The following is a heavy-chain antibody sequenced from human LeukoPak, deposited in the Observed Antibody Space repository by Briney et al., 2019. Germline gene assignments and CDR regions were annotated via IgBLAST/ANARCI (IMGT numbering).Heavy chain of an antibody. CDR3: AKDPYSSGWYFWFDP. Sequence: GGSLRLSCAASGFTFSSYATSWVRQAPGKGLEWVSAISGSGGSTYYADSVKGRFTISRDNSKNTLYLQMNSLRAEDTAVYYCAKDPYSSGWYFWFDPWGQGTLVTVSS. D-gene: IGHD6-19*01. CDR2: ISGSGGST. V-gene: IGHV3-23*01. CDR1: GFTFSSYA. J-gene: IGHJ5*02.